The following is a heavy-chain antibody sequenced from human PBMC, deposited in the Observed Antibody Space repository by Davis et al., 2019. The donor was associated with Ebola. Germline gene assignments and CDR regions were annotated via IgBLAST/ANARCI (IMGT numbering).Heavy chain of an antibody. Sequence: ASVKISCKASGYTFTSYGITWVRQAPGQGLEWLGWINPHNGNTNYAQNVQGRVTMTTDTSTSTAYMEVGSLRSDDTAVYYCARAQFPTTSDHWGQGTLVTVSS. CDR1: GYTFTSYG. J-gene: IGHJ4*02. V-gene: IGHV1-18*04. D-gene: IGHD1-1*01. CDR2: INPHNGNT. CDR3: ARAQFPTTSDH.